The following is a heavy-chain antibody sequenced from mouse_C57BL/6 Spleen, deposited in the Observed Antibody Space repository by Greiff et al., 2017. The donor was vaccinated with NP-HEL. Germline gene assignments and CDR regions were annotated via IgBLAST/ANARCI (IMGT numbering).Heavy chain of an antibody. CDR3: GREGGIYYDYDEGEWVAY. J-gene: IGHJ3*01. CDR1: GYTFTSYD. CDR2: IYPRDGST. D-gene: IGHD2-4*01. Sequence: VQLQQSGPELVKPGASVKLSCKASGYTFTSYDINWVKQRPGQGLEWIGWIYPRDGSTKYNEKFKGKATLTVDTSSSTADMDLHSLTAEDSAVYVCGREGGIYYDYDEGEWVAYWGQGALVTVSA. V-gene: IGHV1-85*01.